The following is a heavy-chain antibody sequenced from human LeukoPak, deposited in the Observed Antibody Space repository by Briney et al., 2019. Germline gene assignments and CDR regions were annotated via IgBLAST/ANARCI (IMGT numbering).Heavy chain of an antibody. J-gene: IGHJ4*02. CDR1: GFTVSSNY. CDR2: IYSGGST. Sequence: PGGSLRLSCAASGFTVSSNYMSWVRQAPGKGLEWVSVIYSGGSTYYADSVKGRFTISRDNSKNTLYLQMNSLRAEDTAVYYCASDKRVGALFWYFDYWGQGTLVTVSS. CDR3: ASDKRVGALFWYFDY. D-gene: IGHD1-26*01. V-gene: IGHV3-66*01.